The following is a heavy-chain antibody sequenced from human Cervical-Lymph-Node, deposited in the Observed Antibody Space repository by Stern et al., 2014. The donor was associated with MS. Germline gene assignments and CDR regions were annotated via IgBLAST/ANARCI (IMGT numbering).Heavy chain of an antibody. V-gene: IGHV2-5*02. CDR2: LYWDDDK. Sequence: ESGPTLVKPTQTLTLTCTFSGFSLSSVGVGVGWVRQPPGKALEWLALLYWDDDKRYRPSLKSRLNITKDTSKNQVLLSITNLDPVDTATYYCAHSLGAFGMDVWGQGTTVTVSS. CDR3: AHSLGAFGMDV. J-gene: IGHJ6*02. CDR1: GFSLSSVGVG.